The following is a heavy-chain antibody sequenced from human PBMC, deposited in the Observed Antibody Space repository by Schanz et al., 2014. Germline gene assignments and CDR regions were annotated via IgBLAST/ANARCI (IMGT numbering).Heavy chain of an antibody. V-gene: IGHV3-23*01. D-gene: IGHD2-21*01. CDR1: GFTFSSYA. Sequence: DVHLMESGGGLVQPGGSLRLSCAGSGFTFSSYAMNWVRQAPGKGLEWVSVISGSGDDTYYADSVKGRFTISRDNSKNKMSLEMESLRADDTAVYYCARDRSAVEITPVDIWGQGTMVTVSS. J-gene: IGHJ3*02. CDR2: ISGSGDDT. CDR3: ARDRSAVEITPVDI.